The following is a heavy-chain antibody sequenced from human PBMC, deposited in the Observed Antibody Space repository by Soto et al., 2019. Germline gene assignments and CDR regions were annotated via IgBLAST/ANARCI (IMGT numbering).Heavy chain of an antibody. Sequence: LGESLTISCKGSGYSFATYWVAWVRQMPGKGLEWMGIIYPGDSQTSYSPSFQGQVTISADRSFTTAYLQWSSLKASDTAMYYCARHFSRTAADDYWGQGTLVTVSS. CDR2: IYPGDSQT. CDR1: GYSFATYW. D-gene: IGHD6-13*01. V-gene: IGHV5-51*01. CDR3: ARHFSRTAADDY. J-gene: IGHJ4*02.